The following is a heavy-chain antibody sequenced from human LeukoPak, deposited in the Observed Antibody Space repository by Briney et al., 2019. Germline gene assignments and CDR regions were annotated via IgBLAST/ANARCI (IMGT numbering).Heavy chain of an antibody. Sequence: GGSLRLSCAASGFTFGSYWMSWVRQAPGKGLEWVANIKQDGSEKYYVDSVKGRFTISRDNAKNSLYLQMNSLGAEDTAVYYCARDREYYDFWSGATGVYYFDYWGQGTLVTVSS. CDR2: IKQDGSEK. D-gene: IGHD3-3*01. V-gene: IGHV3-7*01. J-gene: IGHJ4*02. CDR1: GFTFGSYW. CDR3: ARDREYYDFWSGATGVYYFDY.